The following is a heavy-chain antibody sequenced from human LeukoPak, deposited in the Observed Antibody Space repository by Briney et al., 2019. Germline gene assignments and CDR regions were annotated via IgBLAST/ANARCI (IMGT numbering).Heavy chain of an antibody. Sequence: GASVKVSCKASGFTFTDYYMHWVRQAPGQGLEWMGRINPNSGGTNFAQKFQGRVTMTRDTSISTAYMELSSLRSEDTAVYYCARAGGDSGYSYGFFVDWGQGTLVTVSS. CDR1: GFTFTDYY. J-gene: IGHJ4*02. CDR3: ARAGGDSGYSYGFFVD. D-gene: IGHD5-18*01. CDR2: INPNSGGT. V-gene: IGHV1-2*06.